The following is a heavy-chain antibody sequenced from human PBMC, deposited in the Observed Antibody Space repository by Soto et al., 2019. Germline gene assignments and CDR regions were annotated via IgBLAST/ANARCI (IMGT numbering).Heavy chain of an antibody. J-gene: IGHJ3*02. Sequence: GGSLRISCAPSGFTFCNFGISRVRPAPGGGVEWVSGISSVGGATNYADSVKGRFTISRDNSKNTVYLQMNSLGGEDTAVYYCAKDKKYDILSAWDALDIWGQGTRVTVSS. CDR2: ISSVGGAT. V-gene: IGHV3-23*01. D-gene: IGHD3-9*01. CDR3: AKDKKYDILSAWDALDI. CDR1: GFTFCNFG.